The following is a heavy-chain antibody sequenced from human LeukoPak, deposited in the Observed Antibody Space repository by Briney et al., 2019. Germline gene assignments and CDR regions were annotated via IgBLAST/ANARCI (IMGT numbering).Heavy chain of an antibody. CDR3: AGDTVTTAFDY. J-gene: IGHJ4*02. D-gene: IGHD4-17*01. CDR1: GYTFTSYG. V-gene: IGHV1-46*01. Sequence: GASVKVSCKASGYTFTSYGINWVRQAPGQGLEWMGIINPSGGSTSYAQKFQGRVTMTRDMSTSTVYMELSSLRSEDTAVYYCAGDTVTTAFDYWGQGTLVTVSS. CDR2: INPSGGST.